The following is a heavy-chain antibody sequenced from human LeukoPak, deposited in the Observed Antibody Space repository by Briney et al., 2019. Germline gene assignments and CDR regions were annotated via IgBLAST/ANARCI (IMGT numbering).Heavy chain of an antibody. CDR2: ISAYNGNT. CDR3: AVAPATVTTLIDYYGMDV. Sequence: ASVKVSCTASGYTFTSDGISWVRQAPGQGLEWMGWISAYNGNTNYAQKLQGRVTTTTDTSTSTAYMELRSLRSDDTAVYYCAVAPATVTTLIDYYGMDVWGQGTTVTVSS. J-gene: IGHJ6*02. D-gene: IGHD4-17*01. V-gene: IGHV1-18*01. CDR1: GYTFTSDG.